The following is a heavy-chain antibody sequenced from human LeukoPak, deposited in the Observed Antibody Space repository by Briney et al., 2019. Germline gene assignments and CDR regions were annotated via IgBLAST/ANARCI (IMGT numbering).Heavy chain of an antibody. CDR3: AKERLRLLEWLFDY. J-gene: IGHJ4*02. CDR1: GFTFSSYG. V-gene: IGHV3-30*18. Sequence: GGSLRLSCAASGFTFSSYGMHWVRQAPGKGLEWVAVISYDGSNKYYADSVKGRFTISRDNSKNTLHLQMNSLRAEDTAVYYCAKERLRLLEWLFDYWGQGTLVTVSS. D-gene: IGHD3-3*01. CDR2: ISYDGSNK.